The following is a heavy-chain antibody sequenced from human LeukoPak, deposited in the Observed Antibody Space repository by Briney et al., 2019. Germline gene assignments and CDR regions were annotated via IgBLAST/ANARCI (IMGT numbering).Heavy chain of an antibody. J-gene: IGHJ5*02. Sequence: ASVKVSCKAPGDTLANYGITWVRQAPGQGLEWMGWNTGYSGNTNYAQRFQGRVTMTTERSTSTAYLELRSLRSDDTAVYYCARVTVVTRPPWSWGPKKIGQEVNWFDPWGQGTLIIVSS. D-gene: IGHD4-17*01. CDR3: ARVTVVTRPPWSWGPKKIGQEVNWFDP. CDR2: NTGYSGNT. CDR1: GDTLANYG. V-gene: IGHV1-18*04.